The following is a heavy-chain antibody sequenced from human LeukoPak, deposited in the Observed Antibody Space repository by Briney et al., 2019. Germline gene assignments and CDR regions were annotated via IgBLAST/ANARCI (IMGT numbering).Heavy chain of an antibody. CDR3: ANRDYRHWDDS. V-gene: IGHV4-38-2*01. D-gene: IGHD4-17*01. CDR1: GVSISGSYY. Sequence: SETLSLTCAVSGVSISGSYYWGWIRQPPGKGLEWIGSIYHSGSTHYNPSLKSRVTISVDTSKNQFSLKLSSVTAADTAFYYCANRDYRHWDDSWGRGILVTVSP. CDR2: IYHSGST. J-gene: IGHJ5*01.